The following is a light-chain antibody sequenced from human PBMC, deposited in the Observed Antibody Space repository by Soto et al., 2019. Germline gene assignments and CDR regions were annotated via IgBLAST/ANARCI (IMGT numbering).Light chain of an antibody. CDR3: QQTYSVPLA. CDR1: QSIGRS. J-gene: IGKJ4*01. CDR2: GAS. Sequence: DIQMTQSPSTLSASVGDRVTITCRASQSIGRSLAWYQQKLGEAPNLLIYGASSLQSGVPSRFSGSGSGTDFTLTISSVQPEDFATYYCQQTYSVPLAFGGGTKVDIK. V-gene: IGKV1-39*01.